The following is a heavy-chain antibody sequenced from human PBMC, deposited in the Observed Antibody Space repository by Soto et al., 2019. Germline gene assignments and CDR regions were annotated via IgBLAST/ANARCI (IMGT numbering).Heavy chain of an antibody. CDR3: ARGGIAVAGGPPYYYGMDV. Sequence: QVQLVESGGGVDQPGRSLRLSCAASGFTFSSYGMHWVRQAPGKGLEWVAVIWYDGSNKYYADSVKGRFTISRDNSKNTLYLQMNSLRAEDTAVYYCARGGIAVAGGPPYYYGMDVWGQGTTVTVSS. CDR2: IWYDGSNK. J-gene: IGHJ6*02. CDR1: GFTFSSYG. V-gene: IGHV3-33*01. D-gene: IGHD6-19*01.